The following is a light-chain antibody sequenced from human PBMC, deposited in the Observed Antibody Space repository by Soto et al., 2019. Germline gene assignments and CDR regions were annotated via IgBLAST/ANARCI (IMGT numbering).Light chain of an antibody. CDR2: GAS. CDR1: QSVSSN. J-gene: IGKJ4*01. V-gene: IGKV3-15*01. Sequence: ETMMTQSPATLSVSPGERATLSCRASQSVSSNLAWYQQKPGQAPRLLMYGASTRATGIPVRFSGSGSGTEFTLTISSLQSEDYAIYYCQQYDYSPLTFGGGTKVEIK. CDR3: QQYDYSPLT.